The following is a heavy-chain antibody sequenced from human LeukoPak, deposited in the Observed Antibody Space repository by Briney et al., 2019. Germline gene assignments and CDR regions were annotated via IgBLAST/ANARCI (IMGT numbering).Heavy chain of an antibody. V-gene: IGHV1-69*13. Sequence: SVKVSCKASGGTFSSYAISWVRQAPGQGLEWMGGIIPIFGTANYAQKFQGRFTITADESTSTAYMELSSLRSEDTAVYYCARGGSSSWQHNWFDPWGQGTLVTVSS. CDR1: GGTFSSYA. CDR3: ARGGSSSWQHNWFDP. J-gene: IGHJ5*02. CDR2: IIPIFGTA. D-gene: IGHD6-13*01.